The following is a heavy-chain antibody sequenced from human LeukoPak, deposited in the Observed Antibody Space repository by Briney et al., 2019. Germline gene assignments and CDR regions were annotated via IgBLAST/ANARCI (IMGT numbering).Heavy chain of an antibody. Sequence: GGSLRLSCAASGFTFSNYWMYWVRQAPGKGLEWVSYISGSGNTMHYADSVKGRFTISRDNAKNSLSLQMNSLRAEDTAVYYCATKTTVATGGAHWGQGTLVSVSS. CDR3: ATKTTVATGGAH. CDR2: ISGSGNTM. J-gene: IGHJ4*02. D-gene: IGHD4-17*01. V-gene: IGHV3-48*04. CDR1: GFTFSNYW.